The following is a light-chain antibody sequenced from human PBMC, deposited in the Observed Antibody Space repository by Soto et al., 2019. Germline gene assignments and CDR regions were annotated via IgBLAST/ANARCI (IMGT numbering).Light chain of an antibody. CDR1: QGIESW. J-gene: IGKJ5*01. V-gene: IGKV1D-12*01. CDR2: DAN. Sequence: DIRMTQSPSSVSASVGDTVVITCRASQGIESWFAWDQQRPGNAPKLLISDANTLQTGVPPRFSGSGSGTDFFLTVNSLQPEDCATYYCQQADSFPITFGQGTRLEIK. CDR3: QQADSFPIT.